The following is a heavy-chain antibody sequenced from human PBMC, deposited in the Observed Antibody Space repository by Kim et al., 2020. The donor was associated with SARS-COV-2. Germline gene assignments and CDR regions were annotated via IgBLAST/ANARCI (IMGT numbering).Heavy chain of an antibody. CDR1: GFTFGDYA. CDR2: ISWNSGSI. D-gene: IGHD6-13*01. V-gene: IGHV3-9*01. J-gene: IGHJ3*02. CDR3: AKDIYLGYSSSWYGAFDI. Sequence: GGSLRLYCAASGFTFGDYAMHWVRQAPGKGLEWVSGISWNSGSIGYADSVKGRFTISRDNAKNSLYLQMNTLRAEDTALYYCAKDIYLGYSSSWYGAFDIWGQGTMVTVSS.